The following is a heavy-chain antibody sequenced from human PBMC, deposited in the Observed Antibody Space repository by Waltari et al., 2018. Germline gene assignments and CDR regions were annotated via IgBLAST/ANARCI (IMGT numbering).Heavy chain of an antibody. CDR1: GFTFSRST. V-gene: IGHV3-21*01. D-gene: IGHD6-6*01. J-gene: IGHJ5*02. CDR2: ISSSSSYI. CDR3: ATSIAARPS. Sequence: EVQLVESGGGLVTPGGSLRLSCAASGFTFSRSTLSWVRQAPGKGLEWVSSISSSSSYIYYADSVKGRFTISRDNAKNSLYLQMNSLRAEDTAVYYCATSIAARPSWGQGTLVTVSS.